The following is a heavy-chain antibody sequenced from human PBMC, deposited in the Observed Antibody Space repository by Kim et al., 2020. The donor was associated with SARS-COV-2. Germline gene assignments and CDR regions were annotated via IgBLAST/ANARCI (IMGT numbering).Heavy chain of an antibody. CDR3: ARVGATPVYYYYYGMDV. CDR2: IKQDGSEK. D-gene: IGHD1-26*01. J-gene: IGHJ6*04. Sequence: GGSLRLSCAASGFTFSSYWMSWVRQAPGKGLEWVANIKQDGSEKYYVDSVKGRFTISRDNAKNSLYLQMNSLRAEDTAVYYCARVGATPVYYYYYGMDVWGKGTTVTVSP. V-gene: IGHV3-7*05. CDR1: GFTFSSYW.